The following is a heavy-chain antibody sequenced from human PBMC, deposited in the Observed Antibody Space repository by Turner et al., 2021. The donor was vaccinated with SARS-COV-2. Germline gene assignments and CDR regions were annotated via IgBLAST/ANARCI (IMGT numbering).Heavy chain of an antibody. V-gene: IGHV3-33*01. Sequence: QVLLDQSGGGVVQPGGSLRPSWVASGFSFNDYGMHWVRQTPDKGLEWVAAIWPDGNNKYYVESVRGRFSISRDNSKNTIDLQMNSLRVDDTAVYYCARDSNVMTSYGDLWGQGTLVTVSS. J-gene: IGHJ4*02. CDR3: ARDSNVMTSYGDL. D-gene: IGHD3-22*01. CDR1: GFSFNDYG. CDR2: IWPDGNNK.